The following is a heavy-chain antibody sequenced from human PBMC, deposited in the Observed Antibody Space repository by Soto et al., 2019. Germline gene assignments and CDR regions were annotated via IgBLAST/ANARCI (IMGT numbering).Heavy chain of an antibody. J-gene: IGHJ4*02. D-gene: IGHD3-10*01. CDR2: ISGYNGKT. CDR3: ARDKMIDGWGLGTYDH. Sequence: ASVKVSCKTSGYTFRSFGVSWVRQAPGQGLEWMGWISGYNGKTQYAQTLQGRVTMTADTSTSTVYMEVRGLRYDDTAVYFCARDKMIDGWGLGTYDHWPQGTTVRVPS. CDR1: GYTFRSFG. V-gene: IGHV1-18*04.